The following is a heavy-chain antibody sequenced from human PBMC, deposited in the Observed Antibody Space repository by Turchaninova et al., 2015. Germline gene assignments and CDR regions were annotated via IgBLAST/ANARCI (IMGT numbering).Heavy chain of an antibody. D-gene: IGHD1-26*01. Sequence: QVQLVQSGAEVKKPGASVKVSCKASGYTFTSYGISWVRQAPGQGLEWMGWNSAYNGNKNYAQKLQVRVTMTTETSTSTEYMERRSLGSDDTAVYYCARTTNSGSYGLDYWGQGTLVTVSS. CDR3: ARTTNSGSYGLDY. CDR1: GYTFTSYG. CDR2: NSAYNGNK. V-gene: IGHV1-18*01. J-gene: IGHJ4*02.